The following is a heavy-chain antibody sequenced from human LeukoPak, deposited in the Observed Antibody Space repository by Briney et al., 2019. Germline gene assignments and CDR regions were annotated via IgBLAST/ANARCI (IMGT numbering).Heavy chain of an antibody. Sequence: GASVKVSCKASGYTFASYGITWVRQAPGQGLEWMGLISANNGHTNYAQKLQDRVTMTADTSTNTGYLELRSLTSTDTAVYYCARSYFYDLWGQGTLVTVSS. V-gene: IGHV1-18*01. D-gene: IGHD3-22*01. J-gene: IGHJ4*02. CDR2: ISANNGHT. CDR1: GYTFASYG. CDR3: ARSYFYDL.